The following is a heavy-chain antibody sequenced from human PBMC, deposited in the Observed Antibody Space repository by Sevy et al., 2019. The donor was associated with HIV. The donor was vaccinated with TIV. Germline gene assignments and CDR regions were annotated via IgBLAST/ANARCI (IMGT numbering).Heavy chain of an antibody. J-gene: IGHJ5*02. CDR1: GFTFSSYD. V-gene: IGHV3-48*03. CDR3: TRNGGAFDNGFDP. Sequence: GESLKISCTASGFTFSSYDMNWVRQAPGKGLERVSKISSSGSSIYYADSVKDRFTISRDNAKNSLNLQMNSLRAEDTAVYYCTRNGGAFDNGFDPWGQGTLVTVSS. D-gene: IGHD2-8*01. CDR2: ISSSGSSI.